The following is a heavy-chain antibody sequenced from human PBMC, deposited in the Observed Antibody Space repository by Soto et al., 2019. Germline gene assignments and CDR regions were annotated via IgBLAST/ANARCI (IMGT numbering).Heavy chain of an antibody. CDR1: GGSISSGGYY. CDR2: IYYSGST. CDR3: ARVAEDYYYYGMDV. J-gene: IGHJ6*02. D-gene: IGHD6-19*01. V-gene: IGHV4-31*03. Sequence: QVQLQESGPGLVKPSQTLSLTCTVSGGSISSGGYYWSWIRQHPGKGLEWIGYIYYSGSTCYNPSLKSRVTISVDTSKNQFSLKLSSVTAADTAVYYCARVAEDYYYYGMDVWGQGTTVTVSS.